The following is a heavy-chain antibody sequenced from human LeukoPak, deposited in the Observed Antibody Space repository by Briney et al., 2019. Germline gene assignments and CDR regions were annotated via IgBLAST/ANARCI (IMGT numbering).Heavy chain of an antibody. V-gene: IGHV3-30*03. CDR3: ARHDYNWKTFDY. D-gene: IGHD1-1*01. J-gene: IGHJ4*02. Sequence: GGSLRLSCAASGFTFSSYGMHWVRQAPGKGLEWVAVISYDGSNKYYADSVKGRFTISRDDSKNTLYLQMNSLRAEDTAVYYCARHDYNWKTFDYWGQGTLVTVSS. CDR1: GFTFSSYG. CDR2: ISYDGSNK.